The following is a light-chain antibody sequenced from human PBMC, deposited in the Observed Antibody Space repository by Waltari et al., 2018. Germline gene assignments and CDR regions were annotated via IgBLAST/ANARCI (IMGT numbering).Light chain of an antibody. CDR2: DAS. V-gene: IGKV3-20*01. Sequence: EIVLTQSPGTLSLSPGERATLSCRASQSVGRSLAWYQQKPGQAPRLLIYDASSRATGIPDSFSGSGSGTDFSLTISRLEPEDFAVYYCQKYVSLPATFGQGTKVEIK. J-gene: IGKJ1*01. CDR1: QSVGRS. CDR3: QKYVSLPAT.